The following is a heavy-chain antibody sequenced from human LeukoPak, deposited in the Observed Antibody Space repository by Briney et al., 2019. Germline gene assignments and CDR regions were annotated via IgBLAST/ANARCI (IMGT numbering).Heavy chain of an antibody. CDR3: AKSRGIYWRSSTCSFDY. J-gene: IGHJ4*02. V-gene: IGHV3-23*01. CDR2: VSASGSTS. Sequence: GGSLRLSCVASGFTFSNYAMSWVRQAPGKGLEWVSTVSASGSTSYYAESVKGRFTISRDNSRDTLYLQMNILRAQDTAVYYCAKSRGIYWRSSTCSFDYWGQGILVTVSS. D-gene: IGHD2-2*01. CDR1: GFTFSNYA.